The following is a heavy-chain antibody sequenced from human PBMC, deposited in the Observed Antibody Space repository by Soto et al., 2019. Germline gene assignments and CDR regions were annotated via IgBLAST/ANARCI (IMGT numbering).Heavy chain of an antibody. CDR2: ISGSGAST. CDR3: AKTPGVITVINSFDH. V-gene: IGHV3-23*01. Sequence: GGSLRLSCVASGFTFNKYALAWVRQAPGKGLEWVSAISGSGASTYDADSVKGRFTISRDNSNNTLYPQMNSLRAEDTAVYYCAKTPGVITVINSFDHWGQGTPVTVSS. D-gene: IGHD2-21*01. CDR1: GFTFNKYA. J-gene: IGHJ4*02.